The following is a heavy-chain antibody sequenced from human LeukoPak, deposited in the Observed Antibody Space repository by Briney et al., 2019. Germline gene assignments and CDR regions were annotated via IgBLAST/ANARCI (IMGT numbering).Heavy chain of an antibody. Sequence: GGSLRLSCAAPGITFSSFGMHWVRQAPGKGLEWVAFIWYDGSNKYYADSVKGRFIISRDNSKNTLYLQMNSLRAEDTAVYYCARDGTVTAGPFDPWGRGTLVTVSS. D-gene: IGHD4-11*01. CDR1: GITFSSFG. CDR3: ARDGTVTAGPFDP. CDR2: IWYDGSNK. J-gene: IGHJ2*01. V-gene: IGHV3-33*01.